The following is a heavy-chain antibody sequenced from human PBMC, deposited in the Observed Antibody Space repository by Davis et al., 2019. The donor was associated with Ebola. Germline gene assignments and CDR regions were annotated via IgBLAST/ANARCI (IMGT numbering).Heavy chain of an antibody. Sequence: MPSETLSLTCTVSGDSISSSYWSWVRQPPGKGLEWIGYIYYSGNTNSNPSLKSRVTISVDTSKNQFSLKLSSVTAADTAVYYCARDDFWSGYYGVYYGMDVWGQGTTVTVSS. V-gene: IGHV4-59*12. CDR2: IYYSGNT. D-gene: IGHD3-3*01. J-gene: IGHJ6*02. CDR3: ARDDFWSGYYGVYYGMDV. CDR1: GDSISSSY.